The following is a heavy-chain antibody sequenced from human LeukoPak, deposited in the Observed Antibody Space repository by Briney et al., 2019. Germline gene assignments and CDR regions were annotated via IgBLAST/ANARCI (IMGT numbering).Heavy chain of an antibody. CDR2: IRYDGSNK. CDR1: GFTFSSYS. J-gene: IGHJ4*02. D-gene: IGHD2-2*01. V-gene: IGHV3-30*02. Sequence: GGSLRLSCAASGFTFSSYSMNWVRQAPGKGLEWVAFIRYDGSNKYYADSVKGRFTISRDNSKNTLYLQMNSLRAEDTAVYYCAKDGGIVVVPAPIDYWGQGTLVTVSS. CDR3: AKDGGIVVVPAPIDY.